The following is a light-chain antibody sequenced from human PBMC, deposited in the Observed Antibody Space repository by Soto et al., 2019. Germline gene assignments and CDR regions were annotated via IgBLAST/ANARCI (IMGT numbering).Light chain of an antibody. CDR2: DAS. J-gene: IGKJ4*01. Sequence: DIQMTQSPSSLSASVGDRVIITCQASQDIRNYLNWYQQKPGKAPKLLISDASDLETGVPSRFSGSGSGTDFTFTISSLQPEDIATYYCQQYADLFTITFGGGNKVEIK. CDR1: QDIRNY. CDR3: QQYADLFTIT. V-gene: IGKV1-33*01.